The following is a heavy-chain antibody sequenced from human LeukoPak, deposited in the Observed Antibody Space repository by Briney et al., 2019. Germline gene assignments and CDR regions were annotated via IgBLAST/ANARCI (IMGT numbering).Heavy chain of an antibody. D-gene: IGHD1-7*01. CDR3: ARRNYPYYYDF. CDR2: IYYSGST. Sequence: PSETLSLTCTVSGGSISSYYWSWIRQPPGKGLEWIGYIYYSGSTNYNPSLKSRVTISVDTSKNQFSLKLSSVTAADMAVYYCARRNYPYYYDFWGPGILVTVSS. J-gene: IGHJ4*02. V-gene: IGHV4-59*08. CDR1: GGSISSYY.